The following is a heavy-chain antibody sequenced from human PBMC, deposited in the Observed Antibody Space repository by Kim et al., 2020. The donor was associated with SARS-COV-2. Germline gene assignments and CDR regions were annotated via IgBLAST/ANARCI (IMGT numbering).Heavy chain of an antibody. CDR3: ARGRNPGYSSPRLLAKFDY. J-gene: IGHJ4*02. D-gene: IGHD6-13*01. Sequence: SQTLSLTCAVYGGSFSGYYWSWIRQPPGKGLEWIGEINHSGSTNYNPSLKSRVTISVDTSKNQFSLKLSSVTAADTAVYYCARGRNPGYSSPRLLAKFDYWGQGTLVTVSS. CDR1: GGSFSGYY. CDR2: INHSGST. V-gene: IGHV4-34*01.